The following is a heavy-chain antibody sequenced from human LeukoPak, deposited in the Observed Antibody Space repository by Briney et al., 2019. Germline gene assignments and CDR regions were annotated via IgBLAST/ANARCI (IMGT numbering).Heavy chain of an antibody. V-gene: IGHV4-61*08. Sequence: SETLSLTCTVSGGSISNGGYYWSWIRQPPGKGLEWIGYIYYSGSTNYNPSLKSRVTISVDTSKNQFSLKLSSVTAADTAVYYCARDYYYGSGSSYDYWGQGTLVTVSS. D-gene: IGHD3-10*01. CDR1: GGSISNGGYY. J-gene: IGHJ4*02. CDR2: IYYSGST. CDR3: ARDYYYGSGSSYDY.